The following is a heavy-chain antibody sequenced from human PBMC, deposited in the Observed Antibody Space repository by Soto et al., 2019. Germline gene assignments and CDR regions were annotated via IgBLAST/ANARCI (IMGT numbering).Heavy chain of an antibody. Sequence: QVQLVQSGAEVKKPGASVKVSCKASRYTFTTYDINWMRQAPGQGLEWLGWMDPDSGNTGYAQKFQGRVIMTRSTSISTAYMELSSLTSEDTAIYYCAKNKRKTGDFDFWGQGTLVTVST. J-gene: IGHJ4*02. CDR2: MDPDSGNT. CDR1: RYTFTTYD. D-gene: IGHD7-27*01. CDR3: AKNKRKTGDFDF. V-gene: IGHV1-8*01.